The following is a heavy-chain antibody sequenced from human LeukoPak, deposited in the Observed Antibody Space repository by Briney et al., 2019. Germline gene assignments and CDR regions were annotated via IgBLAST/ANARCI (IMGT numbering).Heavy chain of an antibody. V-gene: IGHV2-70*04. CDR2: IDWDDDK. Sequence: SGPALVKPTQTLTLTCTFSGFSLSTSGMRVSWIRQPPGKALEWLSLIDWDDDKFYSTSLKTRLTISKDTSKNQVVLTMTNMDPVDTATYYCARTRSYYYDSSGYNWFDPWGQGTLVTVSS. J-gene: IGHJ5*02. D-gene: IGHD3-22*01. CDR3: ARTRSYYYDSSGYNWFDP. CDR1: GFSLSTSGMR.